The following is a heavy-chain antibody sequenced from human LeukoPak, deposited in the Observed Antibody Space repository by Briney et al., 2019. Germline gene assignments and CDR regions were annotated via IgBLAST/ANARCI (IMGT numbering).Heavy chain of an antibody. V-gene: IGHV3-23*01. J-gene: IGHJ4*02. CDR2: IRLSGAST. CDR3: AKVRSRIAAAGTSVYYFDY. D-gene: IGHD6-13*01. Sequence: GGSLRLSCAASGFTFSSYAMSWVRQAPGKGLEWVSAIRLSGASTYYADSVKGRFPISRHNSKNTLYLHMNTLRAEDTAVYYCAKVRSRIAAAGTSVYYFDYWGQGTLVTVSS. CDR1: GFTFSSYA.